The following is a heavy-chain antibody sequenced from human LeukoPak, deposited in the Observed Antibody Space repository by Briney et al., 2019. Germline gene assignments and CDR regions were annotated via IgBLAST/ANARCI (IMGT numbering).Heavy chain of an antibody. Sequence: SETLSLTCTVSGGSISSSRNYWGWIRQPPGKGLEYIGSMYHSGSTYYKPSLKSRVTISVDTSKNQFSLKLSSVTAADTAVYYCARLKYYYDSSGYRAEYFQHWGQGTLVTVSS. CDR1: GGSISSSRNY. V-gene: IGHV4-39*07. J-gene: IGHJ1*01. CDR2: MYHSGST. CDR3: ARLKYYYDSSGYRAEYFQH. D-gene: IGHD3-22*01.